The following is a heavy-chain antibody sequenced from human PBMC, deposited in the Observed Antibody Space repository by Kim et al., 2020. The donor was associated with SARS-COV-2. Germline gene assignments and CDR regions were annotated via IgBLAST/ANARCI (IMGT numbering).Heavy chain of an antibody. CDR1: GFTFSSYA. CDR3: AKGLRVKPRITMVRGANYYYYSGMAV. Sequence: GGSLRLSCAASGFTFSSYAMSWVRQAPGKGLEWVSAISGSGGSTYYADSVKGRFTISRDNSKNTLYLQMNSLRAEDTAVYYCAKGLRVKPRITMVRGANYYYYSGMAVWGQGTTVTVSS. V-gene: IGHV3-23*01. D-gene: IGHD3-10*01. J-gene: IGHJ6*02. CDR2: ISGSGGST.